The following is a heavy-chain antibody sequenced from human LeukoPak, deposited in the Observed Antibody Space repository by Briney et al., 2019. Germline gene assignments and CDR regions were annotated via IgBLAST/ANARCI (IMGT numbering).Heavy chain of an antibody. CDR2: LSGSGGST. J-gene: IGHJ4*02. D-gene: IGHD4-17*01. Sequence: GGSLRLSCAASGFTLSNYVMGWVRQAPGKGLEWVSALSGSGGSTYYADSVKGRFTISRDNSKNTLYLQMNSLRAEDTAVYFCAKNFYGDYNVFFDYSGQGALVTVSS. V-gene: IGHV3-23*01. CDR1: GFTLSNYV. CDR3: AKNFYGDYNVFFDY.